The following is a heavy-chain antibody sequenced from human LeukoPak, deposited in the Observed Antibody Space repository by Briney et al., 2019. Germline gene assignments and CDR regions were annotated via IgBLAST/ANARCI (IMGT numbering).Heavy chain of an antibody. CDR3: ARDGVVVVAATAPFDY. CDR1: GYTFTKYY. V-gene: IGHV1-46*01. CDR2: INPSAGST. Sequence: ASVKVSCKASGYTFTKYYIHWVRQAPGQGLEWMGIINPSAGSTNYAQKFQGRVTMTRDMSTSTVYMELSSLRSEDTAVYYCARDGVVVVAATAPFDYWGQGTLVTVSS. J-gene: IGHJ4*02. D-gene: IGHD2-15*01.